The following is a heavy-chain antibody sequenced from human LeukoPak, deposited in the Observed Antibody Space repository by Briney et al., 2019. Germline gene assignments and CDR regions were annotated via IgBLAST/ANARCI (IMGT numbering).Heavy chain of an antibody. V-gene: IGHV3-30-3*01. CDR1: EFTFSGYA. D-gene: IGHD4-17*01. CDR3: ARAHSKMTTVTETDY. CDR2: ISHDGNNK. J-gene: IGHJ4*02. Sequence: PGGSLRLSCAASEFTFSGYAMHWVRQAPGKGLDWVAVISHDGNNKYYADSVKGRFTISRDNSRNTLYLQMNSLRAEDTAVYYCARAHSKMTTVTETDYWGQGTLVTVSS.